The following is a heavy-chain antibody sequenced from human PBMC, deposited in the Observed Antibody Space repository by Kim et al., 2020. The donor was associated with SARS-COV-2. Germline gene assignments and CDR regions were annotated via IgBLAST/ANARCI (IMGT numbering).Heavy chain of an antibody. D-gene: IGHD3-16*01. CDR3: ARGKGGSADCDS. V-gene: IGHV4-61*01. CDR2: IHYSGST. CDR1: GGSVSSGSYF. J-gene: IGHJ4*02. Sequence: SETLSLTCTVSGGSVSSGSYFWSWIRQPPGKGLEWIAYIHYSGSTESNSSLKSRVAISLDTSMNQFSLKMNSVTAADSAVYFCARGKGGSADCDSWGQGTLVTVSS.